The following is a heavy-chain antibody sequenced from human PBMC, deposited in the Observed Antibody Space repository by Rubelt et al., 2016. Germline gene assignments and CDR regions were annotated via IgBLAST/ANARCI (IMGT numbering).Heavy chain of an antibody. CDR1: GGSISSSSYY. CDR3: ARHVAGGRRTALDY. Sequence: QLQLQESGPGLVKPSETLSLTCTVSGGSISSSSYYWGWIRQPPGKGLEWIGSIYYSGSTYYNPSLKCRVTISVDPSKNQFSLKLSSVTAADTDVYYCARHVAGGRRTALDYWGQGTLVTVSS. V-gene: IGHV4-39*01. D-gene: IGHD3-16*01. CDR2: IYYSGST. J-gene: IGHJ4*02.